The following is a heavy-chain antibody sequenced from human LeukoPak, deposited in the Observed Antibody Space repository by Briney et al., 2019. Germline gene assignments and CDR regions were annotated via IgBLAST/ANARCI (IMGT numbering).Heavy chain of an antibody. Sequence: GGSLRLSCAASGFTFSSYGMHWVRQAPGKGLEWVAVIWCDGSNKYYADSVKGRFTICRDNSKNTLYLQMNSLRAEDTAVYYCARDFKSYGFDYWGQGTLVTVSS. CDR2: IWCDGSNK. D-gene: IGHD1-26*01. CDR1: GFTFSSYG. J-gene: IGHJ4*02. CDR3: ARDFKSYGFDY. V-gene: IGHV3-33*01.